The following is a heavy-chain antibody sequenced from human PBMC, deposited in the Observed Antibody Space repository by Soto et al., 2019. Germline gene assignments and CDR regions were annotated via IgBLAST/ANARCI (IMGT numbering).Heavy chain of an antibody. V-gene: IGHV1-8*01. CDR3: ARDRIQLWSEYGYYYYGMDV. Sequence: ASVKVSCKASGYTFTSYDINWVRQATGQGLEWMGWMNPNSGNTGYAQKFQGRVTISVDTSKNQFSLKLSSVTAADTAVYYCARDRIQLWSEYGYYYYGMDVWGQGTTVTVSS. D-gene: IGHD5-18*01. CDR2: MNPNSGNT. J-gene: IGHJ6*02. CDR1: GYTFTSYD.